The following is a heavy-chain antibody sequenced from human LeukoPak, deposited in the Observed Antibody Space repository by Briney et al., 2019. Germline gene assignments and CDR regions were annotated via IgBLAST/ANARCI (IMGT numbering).Heavy chain of an antibody. V-gene: IGHV3-23*01. CDR1: RFTFTNYA. Sequence: GGSLRLSCAASRFTFTNYAMAWVRHRQATSQGLERVSEISGSGGSTYYADSVKGRFTISRDNSKNTLYLQMNSLTVEDTAVYYCAKDLSSGWPSSAFDIWGQGTMVTVSS. J-gene: IGHJ3*02. CDR2: ISGSGGST. CDR3: AKDLSSGWPSSAFDI. D-gene: IGHD6-19*01.